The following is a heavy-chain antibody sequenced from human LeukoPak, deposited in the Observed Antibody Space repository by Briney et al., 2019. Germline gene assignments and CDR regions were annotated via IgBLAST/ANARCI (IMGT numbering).Heavy chain of an antibody. D-gene: IGHD3-22*01. CDR2: LSSDGRNK. CDR3: ARLRRAVVIVHDAFDI. Sequence: GRSLRLSCAASGFAFDSFTMTWVRQAPGKGPEWVAALSSDGRNKYYRDSVKGRFTISRDNSKNTLYLQMGSLSTDDTAVYYCARLRRAVVIVHDAFDIWGQGTMVTVS. J-gene: IGHJ3*02. V-gene: IGHV3-30*04. CDR1: GFAFDSFT.